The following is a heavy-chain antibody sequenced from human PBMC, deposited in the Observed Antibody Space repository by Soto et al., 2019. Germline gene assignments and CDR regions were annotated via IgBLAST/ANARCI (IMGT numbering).Heavy chain of an antibody. J-gene: IGHJ3*02. D-gene: IGHD2-15*01. CDR3: AKELLGYWRGGSSNLGAFDI. V-gene: IGHV3-23*01. CDR2: ISGSGGST. Sequence: GGSLRLSCAASGFTFSSYAMSWVRQAPGKGLEWVSAISGSGGSTYYADSVKGRFTISRDNSKNTLYLQMNSLRAEDTAVYYCAKELLGYWRGGSSNLGAFDIWGQGSMVIVSS. CDR1: GFTFSSYA.